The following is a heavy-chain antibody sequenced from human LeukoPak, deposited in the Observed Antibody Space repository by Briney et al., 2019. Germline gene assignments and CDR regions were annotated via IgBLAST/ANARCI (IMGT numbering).Heavy chain of an antibody. CDR1: GFTFSRSC. J-gene: IGHJ4*01. V-gene: IGHV3-7*01. Sequence: GGSLRLSCAASGFTFSRSCMRWVRQARGKGLEGGADIKEDGSEKNYVDSVKGRFTISRDNTKNSLFLQLNSLRVEDMAVHYCATDAGWNRFDSWGTGNLVIVSS. D-gene: IGHD1-1*01. CDR3: ATDAGWNRFDS. CDR2: IKEDGSEK.